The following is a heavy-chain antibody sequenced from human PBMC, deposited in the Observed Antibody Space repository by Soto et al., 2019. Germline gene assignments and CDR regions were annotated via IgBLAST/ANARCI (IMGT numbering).Heavy chain of an antibody. CDR3: ARDPSSGSYSSWFDP. CDR2: ISGSGGST. J-gene: IGHJ5*02. CDR1: GFTFSSYA. D-gene: IGHD3-10*01. Sequence: PGGSLRLSCAASGFTFSSYAMSWVRQAPGKGLEWVSAISGSGGSTSYADSVKGRFTISRDNAKNTLYLQMNSLRAEDTAVYYCARDPSSGSYSSWFDPWGQGTLVTVSS. V-gene: IGHV3-23*01.